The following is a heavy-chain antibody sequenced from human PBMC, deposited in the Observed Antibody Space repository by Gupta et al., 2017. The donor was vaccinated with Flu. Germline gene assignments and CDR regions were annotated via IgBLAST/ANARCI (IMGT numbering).Heavy chain of an antibody. CDR2: ISWDGLNT. CDR1: GFNFEENS. V-gene: IGHV3-43*01. Sequence: SCAASGFNFEENSMHWVRQGPGKGLEWVSVISWDGLNTDYADSVKGRFTISRDNSKKSLYLQMNSLKIEDTALYFCARDYGTGLDVWGQGTTVSVSS. D-gene: IGHD1-7*01. J-gene: IGHJ6*02. CDR3: ARDYGTGLDV.